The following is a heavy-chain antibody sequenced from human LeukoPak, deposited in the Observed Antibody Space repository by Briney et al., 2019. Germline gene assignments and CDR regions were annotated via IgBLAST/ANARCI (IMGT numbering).Heavy chain of an antibody. CDR3: ARKMTTVTSFDY. Sequence: TSETLSLTCTVSGGSISSYYWSWIRQPPGKGLEWIGYIYYSGSTNYNPSLKSRVTISVDTSKNQFSLKLSSVTAADTAVYYCARKMTTVTSFDYWGQGTLITVSS. V-gene: IGHV4-59*01. D-gene: IGHD4-17*01. J-gene: IGHJ4*02. CDR2: IYYSGST. CDR1: GGSISSYY.